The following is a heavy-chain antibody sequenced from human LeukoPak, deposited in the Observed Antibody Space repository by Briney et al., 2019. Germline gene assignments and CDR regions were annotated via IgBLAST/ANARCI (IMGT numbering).Heavy chain of an antibody. CDR1: GFAFNFYA. D-gene: IGHD3-10*01. CDR3: TGDRDIFDI. CDR2: IKSSGSTI. V-gene: IGHV3-48*02. J-gene: IGHJ3*02. Sequence: GGSLRLSCAASGFAFNFYAMTWVRQAPGKGLEWISYIKSSGSTIYYADSVRGRFTISRDNAKNSLSLQMNSLRDEDTAVYYCTGDRDIFDIWGQGTMVTVSS.